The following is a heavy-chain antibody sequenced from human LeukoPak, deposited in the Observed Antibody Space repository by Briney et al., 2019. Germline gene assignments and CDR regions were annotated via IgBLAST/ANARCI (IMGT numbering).Heavy chain of an antibody. Sequence: PETLSLTCAVSGYSISSGYYWGWIRQPPGKGLEWIGNIYHSGSTYYNPSLKSRVTISLDTSKSQFSLKLSSVTAADTAVYYCATNYGSGSYYILVYWGQGTLVTVSS. V-gene: IGHV4-38-2*01. CDR1: GYSISSGYY. D-gene: IGHD3-10*01. CDR3: ATNYGSGSYYILVY. CDR2: IYHSGST. J-gene: IGHJ4*02.